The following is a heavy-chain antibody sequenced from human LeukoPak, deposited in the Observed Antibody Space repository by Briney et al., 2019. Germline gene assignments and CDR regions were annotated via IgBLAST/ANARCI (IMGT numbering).Heavy chain of an antibody. Sequence: GGSLRLSCAASGFTFSSYAMHWVRQAPGKGLARVAVISYDGSNKYYADSVKGRFTISKDNSKNTLYLQMNSLRAEDTVVYYCARSGLGLVTTTDWGQGTLVTVSP. CDR3: ARSGLGLVTTTD. D-gene: IGHD3-22*01. J-gene: IGHJ4*02. CDR1: GFTFSSYA. V-gene: IGHV3-30-3*01. CDR2: ISYDGSNK.